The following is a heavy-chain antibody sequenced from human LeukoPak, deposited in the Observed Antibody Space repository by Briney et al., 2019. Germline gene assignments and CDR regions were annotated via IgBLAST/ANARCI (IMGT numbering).Heavy chain of an antibody. CDR3: ASSSVLRYFDWLPMPFDY. D-gene: IGHD3-9*01. CDR1: GGSISSYY. CDR2: IYYSGST. Sequence: SETLSLTCTVSGGSISSYYWSWIRQPARKGLEWIGYIYYSGSTNYNPFLKSRVTISVDTSKNQFSLKLSSVTAADTAVYYCASSSVLRYFDWLPMPFDYWGQGTLVTVSS. V-gene: IGHV4-59*01. J-gene: IGHJ4*02.